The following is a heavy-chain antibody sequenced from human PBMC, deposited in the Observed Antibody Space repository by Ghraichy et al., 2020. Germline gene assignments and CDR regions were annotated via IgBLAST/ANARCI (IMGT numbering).Heavy chain of an antibody. D-gene: IGHD6-19*01. CDR2: INHSGST. V-gene: IGHV4-34*01. CDR3: ASLIRRYSSGSDLYYYYYGMDV. Sequence: SETLSLTCAVYGGSFSGYYWSWIRQPPGKGLEWIGEINHSGSTNYNPSLKSRVTISVDTSKNQFSLKLSSVTAADTAVYYCASLIRRYSSGSDLYYYYYGMDVWGQGTTVTVSS. CDR1: GGSFSGYY. J-gene: IGHJ6*02.